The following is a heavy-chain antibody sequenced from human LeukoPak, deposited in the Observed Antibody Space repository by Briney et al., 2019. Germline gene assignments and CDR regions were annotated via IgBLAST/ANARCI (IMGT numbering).Heavy chain of an antibody. CDR2: IIPIFGTA. CDR1: GGTFSSYA. J-gene: IGHJ3*02. D-gene: IGHD2-2*01. V-gene: IGHV1-69*01. CDR3: ARKGSCHGDAFDI. Sequence: SVKVSCKASGGTFSSYAISWVRQAPGQGLEWMGGIIPIFGTANYAQKFQGRVTITADESTSTAYMELSSLRSEDTAVYYCARKGSCHGDAFDIWGQGTMVTVSS.